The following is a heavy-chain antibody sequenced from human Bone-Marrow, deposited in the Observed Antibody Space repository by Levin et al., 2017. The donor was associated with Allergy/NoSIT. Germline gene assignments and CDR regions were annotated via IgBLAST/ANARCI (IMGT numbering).Heavy chain of an antibody. J-gene: IGHJ5*02. CDR2: INHSGST. V-gene: IGHV4-34*01. Sequence: SETLSLTCAVYGGSFSSYYWSWIRQPPGKGLEWIGEINHSGSTNYNPSPKSRVTISVETSKSQFSLRLSSVTAADTAVYYCASHSCCSSTSCNGNWFDPWGQGTLVTVSS. D-gene: IGHD2-2*01. CDR1: GGSFSSYY. CDR3: ASHSCCSSTSCNGNWFDP.